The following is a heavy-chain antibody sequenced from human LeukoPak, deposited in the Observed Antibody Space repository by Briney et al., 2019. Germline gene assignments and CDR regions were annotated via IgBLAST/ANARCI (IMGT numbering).Heavy chain of an antibody. J-gene: IGHJ4*02. Sequence: PSETLSLTCAVSSYSITSGYYWGWIRQPPGKGLDWIGSINQSGVTCYNPPLKSRVTISIDTSKNQFSLKLTSVTAADTAVYYCARLISGDCCAPHFWGQGTLVTVSS. CDR1: SYSITSGYY. V-gene: IGHV4-38-2*01. CDR2: INQSGVT. CDR3: ARLISGDCCAPHF. D-gene: IGHD2-21*02.